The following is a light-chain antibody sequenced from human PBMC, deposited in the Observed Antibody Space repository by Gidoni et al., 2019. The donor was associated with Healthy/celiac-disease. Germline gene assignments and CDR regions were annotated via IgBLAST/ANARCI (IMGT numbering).Light chain of an antibody. CDR2: WAS. Sequence: DIVMTQSPDSLAVSLGERATINCKSSQSVLYSSNNKNYLAWYQQKPGQPPKLLIYWASTRESGVPARFSGSGSGTDFTLTISSLQAEDVAVYYCQQSYSTPLTFXGXTKVEIK. J-gene: IGKJ4*01. CDR1: QSVLYSSNNKNY. V-gene: IGKV4-1*01. CDR3: QQSYSTPLT.